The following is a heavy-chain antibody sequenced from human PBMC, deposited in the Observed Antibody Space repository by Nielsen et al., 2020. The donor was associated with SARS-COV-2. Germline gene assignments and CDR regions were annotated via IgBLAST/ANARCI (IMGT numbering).Heavy chain of an antibody. CDR2: IYYSGST. Sequence: SEILSLTCTVSGGSISSSSYYWGWIRQPPGKGLEWIGSIYYSGSTYSNPSLKSRVTISVDTSKNQFSLKLSSVTAADTAVYYCASHSDIVLMVYAPFDYWGQGTLVTVSS. J-gene: IGHJ4*02. V-gene: IGHV4-39*01. CDR1: GGSISSSSYY. CDR3: ASHSDIVLMVYAPFDY. D-gene: IGHD2-8*01.